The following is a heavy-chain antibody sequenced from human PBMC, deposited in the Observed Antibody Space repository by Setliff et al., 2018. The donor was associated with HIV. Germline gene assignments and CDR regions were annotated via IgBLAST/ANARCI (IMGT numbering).Heavy chain of an antibody. CDR3: VGEGGYSSGWYRTYYFDY. V-gene: IGHV4-4*09. CDR2: IYTSGST. J-gene: IGHJ4*02. Sequence: PSETLSLTCTVSGGSISSYYWSWIRQPPGKGLEWIGYIYTSGSTNYNPSLKSRVTISVDTSKNQFSLKLSSVTAADTAVYYCVGEGGYSSGWYRTYYFDYWGQGTLVT. CDR1: GGSISSYY. D-gene: IGHD6-19*01.